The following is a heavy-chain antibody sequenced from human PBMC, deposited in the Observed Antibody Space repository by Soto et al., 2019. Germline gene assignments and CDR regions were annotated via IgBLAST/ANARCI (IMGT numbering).Heavy chain of an antibody. CDR1: GGSISSSSYY. J-gene: IGHJ4*02. V-gene: IGHV4-39*01. D-gene: IGHD1-26*01. CDR2: IYYSGST. CDR3: ARLSGSRNNY. Sequence: QLQLQESGPGLVKPSETLSLTCTVSGGSISSSSYYWGWIRQPPGKGLEWIGSIYYSGSTYYNPSLKSRVTRSVDTSKNHFALKLSSVTAADTAVYYCARLSGSRNNYWGQGTLVTVSS.